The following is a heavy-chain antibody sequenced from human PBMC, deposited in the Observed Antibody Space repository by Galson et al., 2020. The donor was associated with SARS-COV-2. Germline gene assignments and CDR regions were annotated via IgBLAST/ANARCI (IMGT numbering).Heavy chain of an antibody. V-gene: IGHV3-53*05. D-gene: IGHD5-18*01. CDR3: VRDDGTAPYDY. J-gene: IGHJ4*02. CDR2: IYYDGNT. Sequence: METGGSLRLSCAASGYSVSSKYISWVRQAPGKGLEWVSVIYYDGNTHYADSVRGRFTISRDTSKNTVYLQMNSLRTEDTAVYYCVRDDGTAPYDYCGQGTLVTVSS. CDR1: GYSVSSKY.